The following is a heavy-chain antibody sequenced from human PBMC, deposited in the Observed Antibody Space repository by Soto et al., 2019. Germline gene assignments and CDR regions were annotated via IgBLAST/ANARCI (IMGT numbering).Heavy chain of an antibody. D-gene: IGHD6-13*01. Sequence: QVQLVQSGAEVKKPGSSMKVSCKASGGTFSSYAISWVRQAPGQGLEWMGGIIPIFGTANYAQKFQGRVTITADKSTSTAYMELSSLRSEDTAVYYCARVSGHSSWEYNWFDPWGQGTLVTVSS. V-gene: IGHV1-69*06. J-gene: IGHJ5*02. CDR3: ARVSGHSSWEYNWFDP. CDR2: IIPIFGTA. CDR1: GGTFSSYA.